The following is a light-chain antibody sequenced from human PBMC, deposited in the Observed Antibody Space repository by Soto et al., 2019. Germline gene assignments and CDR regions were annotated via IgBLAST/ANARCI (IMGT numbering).Light chain of an antibody. V-gene: IGLV2-8*01. CDR2: EVN. J-gene: IGLJ2*01. CDR3: SSYGGSNNLI. Sequence: QSALTQLPSASGSPGQSVTISCTGTSSDVGGYNYVSWYQQHPGKAPKLMIYEVNKRPSGVPDRFSGSKSGNTASLSVSGLQADDEADYYCSSYGGSNNLIFGGGTKLTVL. CDR1: SSDVGGYNY.